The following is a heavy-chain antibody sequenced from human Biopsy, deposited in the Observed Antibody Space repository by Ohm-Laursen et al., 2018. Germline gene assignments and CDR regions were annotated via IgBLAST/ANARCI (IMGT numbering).Heavy chain of an antibody. CDR1: SDSVSSYY. D-gene: IGHD3-22*01. J-gene: IGHJ2*01. CDR2: VSYTGST. CDR3: ARDRGFYSDRTVPGYCDL. V-gene: IGHV4-59*02. Sequence: GSLSLTCTVSSDSVSSYYWSWIRRRPGKGLEWIGYVSYTGSTDYNPSLQSRVTISVDTSKNHFSLRLRSVTPADTAMYYCARDRGFYSDRTVPGYCDLWGRGTLVTVSS.